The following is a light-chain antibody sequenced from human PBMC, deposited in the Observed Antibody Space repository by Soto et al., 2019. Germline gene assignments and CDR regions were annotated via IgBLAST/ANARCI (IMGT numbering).Light chain of an antibody. CDR2: EVT. CDR1: SSDVGGYNY. V-gene: IGLV2-8*01. CDR3: SSYAASNNFYFV. J-gene: IGLJ3*02. Sequence: QSALTQPPSASGSPGQSVTISCTGTSSDVGGYNYVSWYQQYPGRAPKLMIYEVTKRPSGVPDRFSGSKSGNTASLTVSGPQSEDDADYYCSSYAASNNFYFVFGGGTKLTVL.